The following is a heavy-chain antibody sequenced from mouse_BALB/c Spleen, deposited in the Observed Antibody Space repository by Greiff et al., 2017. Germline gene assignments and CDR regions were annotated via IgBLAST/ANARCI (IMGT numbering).Heavy chain of an antibody. J-gene: IGHJ4*01. CDR2: IDPANGNT. CDR1: GYTFTSYW. D-gene: IGHD2-4*01. CDR3: ASNIYYDYDGFMDY. Sequence: EVKLVESGAELAKPGASVKMSCKASGYTFTSYWMHWVKQRPEQGLEWIGRIDPANGNTKYDPQFQGKATITADTSSNTAYLQPSSLTSEDTAVYYCASNIYYDYDGFMDYWGQGTSVTVSS. V-gene: IGHV14-3*02.